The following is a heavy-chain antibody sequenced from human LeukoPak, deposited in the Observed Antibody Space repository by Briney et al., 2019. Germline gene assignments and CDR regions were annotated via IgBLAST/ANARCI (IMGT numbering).Heavy chain of an antibody. V-gene: IGHV3-23*01. Sequence: GGSLRLSCAASGFTFSNYAMSWVRQAPGKGLESVSVISGTGAYTYYADSVKGRVTISRDNSKNTLYLQMNSLRAEDTTVYYCAKYSYGMDVWGQGTTVAVSS. CDR2: ISGTGAYT. CDR3: AKYSYGMDV. J-gene: IGHJ6*02. CDR1: GFTFSNYA.